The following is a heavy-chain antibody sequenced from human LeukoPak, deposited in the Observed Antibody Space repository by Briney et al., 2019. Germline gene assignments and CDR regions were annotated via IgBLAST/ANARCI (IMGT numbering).Heavy chain of an antibody. CDR1: GGSFSGYY. V-gene: IGHV4-34*01. Sequence: PSETLSLTCAVYGGSFSGYYWSWIRQPPGKGLEWIGEINHSGSTNYNPSLKSRVTMSVDTSKNQFSLKLTSVTAADTAVYYCARDSYGLPFDYWGQGTLVTVSS. CDR3: ARDSYGLPFDY. D-gene: IGHD5-18*01. CDR2: INHSGST. J-gene: IGHJ4*02.